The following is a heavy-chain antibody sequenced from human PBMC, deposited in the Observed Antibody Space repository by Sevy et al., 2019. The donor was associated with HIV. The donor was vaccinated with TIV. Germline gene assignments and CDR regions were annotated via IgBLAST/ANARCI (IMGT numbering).Heavy chain of an antibody. CDR3: ARDNNYGSGSYYRGNWFDP. Sequence: SETLSLTCTVSGGSISSYYWSWIRQPPGKGLEWIGNIYYGGSTNYNPSLKSRVTISVDMSKNQFSLKLSSVTAADTAVYYCARDNNYGSGSYYRGNWFDPWGQGTLVTVSS. J-gene: IGHJ5*02. CDR1: GGSISSYY. V-gene: IGHV4-59*01. CDR2: IYYGGST. D-gene: IGHD3-10*01.